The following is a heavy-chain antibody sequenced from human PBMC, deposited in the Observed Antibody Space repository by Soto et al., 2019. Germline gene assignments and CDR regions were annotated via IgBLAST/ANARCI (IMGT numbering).Heavy chain of an antibody. CDR1: GYTLTELS. J-gene: IGHJ5*02. CDR2: FDPEDGET. D-gene: IGHD2-2*01. CDR3: ATLVVPAAITSSWFDP. Sequence: ASVKVSCKVSGYTLTELSMHWVRQSPVKGLEWMGGFDPEDGETIYAQKFQGRVTMTEDTSTDTAYMELSSLRSEDTAVYYCATLVVPAAITSSWFDPWGQGTLVTVSS. V-gene: IGHV1-24*01.